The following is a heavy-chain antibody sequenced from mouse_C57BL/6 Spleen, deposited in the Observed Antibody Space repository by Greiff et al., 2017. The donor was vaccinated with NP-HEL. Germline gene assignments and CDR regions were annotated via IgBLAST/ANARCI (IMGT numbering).Heavy chain of an antibody. CDR3: EKWAIANHYFDY. D-gene: IGHD1-3*01. J-gene: IGHJ2*01. CDR2: IYPYNGVS. Sequence: VQLQQSGPELVKPGASVKISCKASGYSFTGYYMHWVKQSHGNILDWIGYIYPYNGVSSYNQKFKGKATLPVDKSSSTAYMELSSLTSADSAVYSCEKWAIANHYFDYWGQGTTLTVSS. V-gene: IGHV1-31*01. CDR1: GYSFTGYY.